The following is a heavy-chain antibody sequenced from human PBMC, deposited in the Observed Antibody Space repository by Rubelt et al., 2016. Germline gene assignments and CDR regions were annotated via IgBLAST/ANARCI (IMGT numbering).Heavy chain of an antibody. CDR2: IWQDGTDK. D-gene: IGHD1-1*01. CDR3: VRDSVVSGATIYFDY. V-gene: IGHV3-33*01. J-gene: IGHJ4*02. Sequence: GKGLEWVAVIWQDGTDKYYADSVKGRFIISRDNSKKTRYLQMNSLRAEDTAVYYCVRDSVVSGATIYFDYWGQGTLVTVSS.